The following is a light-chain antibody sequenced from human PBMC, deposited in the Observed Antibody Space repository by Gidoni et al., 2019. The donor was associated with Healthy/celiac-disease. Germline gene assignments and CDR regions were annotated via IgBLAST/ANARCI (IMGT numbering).Light chain of an antibody. CDR2: AAS. Sequence: DIQMTQSPSSLSASVGDRVTITCRASQSISSYLNWYQQKPGKAPKLLIYAASSLQSGVQSRFSGSGSGTDFTLTISSLQPEYFATYYCQQSYSTLTFGGGTKVEIK. V-gene: IGKV1-39*01. CDR3: QQSYSTLT. J-gene: IGKJ4*01. CDR1: QSISSY.